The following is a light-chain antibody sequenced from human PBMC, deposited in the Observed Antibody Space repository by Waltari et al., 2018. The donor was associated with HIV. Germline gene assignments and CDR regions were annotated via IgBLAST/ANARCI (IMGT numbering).Light chain of an antibody. Sequence: DIQMTQSPSTLSASVGDRVTITCRASQSISSWLAWYQQKPGKAPKLLIYKASTLESGVPSRFSGSGSGTEFILTISSLKPDDFATYYCQQYDSYLWTFGQGTKVE. CDR2: KAS. CDR3: QQYDSYLWT. CDR1: QSISSW. V-gene: IGKV1-5*03. J-gene: IGKJ1*01.